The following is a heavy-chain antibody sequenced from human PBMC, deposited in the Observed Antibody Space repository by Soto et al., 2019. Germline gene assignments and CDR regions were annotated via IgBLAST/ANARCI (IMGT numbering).Heavy chain of an antibody. J-gene: IGHJ6*02. CDR3: ASDNSIAYFCGIDV. Sequence: QVQLQESGPGLVKPSQTLSLTCSVSGGSISSGGYYWNWIRQHPGKGLEWIGYIYYSGSTHYNPSSKSGVTISVDTSKKQLYLKLNSVTAVESRVYNCASDNSIAYFCGIDVWRQGGWVTGSS. CDR2: IYYSGST. CDR1: GGSISSGGYY. V-gene: IGHV4-31*03.